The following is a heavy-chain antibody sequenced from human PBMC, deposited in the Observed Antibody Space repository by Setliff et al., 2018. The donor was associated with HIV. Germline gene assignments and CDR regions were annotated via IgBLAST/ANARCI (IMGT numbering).Heavy chain of an antibody. CDR3: TRDLGSWGWTLNEDPFTI. D-gene: IGHD7-27*01. CDR1: KFTFDNYA. J-gene: IGHJ3*02. CDR2: ISWNSAYI. Sequence: HPGGSLRLSCIASKFTFDNYAMHWVRQAPGKGLEWVSGISWNSAYINYADSVKGRFTISRDNTKNSLYLQMKSLRAEDMAMYFCTRDLGSWGWTLNEDPFTIWGQGTMVTVSS. V-gene: IGHV3-9*03.